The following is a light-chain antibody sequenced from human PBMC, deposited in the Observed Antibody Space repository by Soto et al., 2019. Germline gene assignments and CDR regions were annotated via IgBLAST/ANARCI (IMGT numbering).Light chain of an antibody. Sequence: QSALTQPASVSGSPGQSITISCTGTSSDVGSYNLVSWYQQHPGKAPKLMIYEGSKRPSGVSNRFSGSKSGNTASLTISGLQAEDEADYYCCSYAGSSPRWVFGTGTKVTVL. CDR3: CSYAGSSPRWV. V-gene: IGLV2-23*01. CDR1: SSDVGSYNL. CDR2: EGS. J-gene: IGLJ1*01.